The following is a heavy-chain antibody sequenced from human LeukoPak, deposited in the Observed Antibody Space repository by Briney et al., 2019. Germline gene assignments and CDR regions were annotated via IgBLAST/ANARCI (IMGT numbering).Heavy chain of an antibody. CDR1: GFTFSSYS. V-gene: IGHV3-48*04. CDR2: ISRSSSTI. J-gene: IGHJ3*02. CDR3: ARDGDFWSAQGAFDI. D-gene: IGHD3-3*01. Sequence: GGSLTLSCAASGFTFSSYSMDWVRQAPGKGLEWVSYISRSSSTIYYADSVKGRFTISRDNAKNSLYMQMSSLRAEDTAVYYCARDGDFWSAQGAFDIWGQGTMVTVSS.